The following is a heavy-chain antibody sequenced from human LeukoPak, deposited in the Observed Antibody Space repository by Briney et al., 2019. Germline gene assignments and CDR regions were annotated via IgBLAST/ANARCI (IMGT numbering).Heavy chain of an antibody. CDR3: AREGDGYNAYYYMDV. D-gene: IGHD5-24*01. V-gene: IGHV3-48*01. Sequence: GGSLRLSCAASGFTFSSYEMNWVRQAPGKGLEWVSYISSSSSTIYYADSVKGRFTISRDNAKNSLYLQMNSLRAEDTAVYYCAREGDGYNAYYYMDVWGKGTTVTVSS. CDR2: ISSSSSTI. J-gene: IGHJ6*03. CDR1: GFTFSSYE.